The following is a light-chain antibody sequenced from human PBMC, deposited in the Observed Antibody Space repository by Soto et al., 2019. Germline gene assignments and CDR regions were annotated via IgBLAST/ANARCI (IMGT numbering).Light chain of an antibody. CDR1: SSDVGTYNH. V-gene: IGLV2-18*02. CDR2: EVS. CDR3: YSFTTSNTYV. Sequence: QSALTQPPSVSGSPGQSVTISCSGTSSDVGTYNHVSWYQQAPGTAPKVMIYEVSSRPSGVPDRFSGSKSGNTASLTISGLQPEDEADYYCYSFTTSNTYVFGTGTKLTV. J-gene: IGLJ1*01.